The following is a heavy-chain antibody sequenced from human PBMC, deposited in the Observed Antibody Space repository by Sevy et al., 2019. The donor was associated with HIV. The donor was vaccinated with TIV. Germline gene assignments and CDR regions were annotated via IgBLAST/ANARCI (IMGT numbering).Heavy chain of an antibody. D-gene: IGHD1-26*01. J-gene: IGHJ4*02. CDR3: GKGRRMGATGAVFDY. V-gene: IGHV3-23*01. Sequence: GGSLRLSCAASGFTFSSYAMSWVRQAPGKGLEWVSAISGSGGSTYYADSVKGRFTISRDNSKNTLYLQMNSLRAEDTAVYYCGKGRRMGATGAVFDYWGQGTLVTVSS. CDR2: ISGSGGST. CDR1: GFTFSSYA.